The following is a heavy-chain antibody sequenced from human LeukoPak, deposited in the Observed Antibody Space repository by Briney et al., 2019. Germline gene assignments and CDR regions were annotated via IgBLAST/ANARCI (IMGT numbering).Heavy chain of an antibody. J-gene: IGHJ5*02. CDR3: ARGLIVATIGRHGWFDP. CDR2: ISAYNGNT. CDR1: GYTFTSYG. Sequence: GASVKVSCKASGYTFTSYGISWVRQAPGQGLEWMGWISAYNGNTNYAQKLQGTVTMTTDTSTSTAYMELRSLRSDDTAVYYCARGLIVATIGRHGWFDPWGQGTLVTVSS. V-gene: IGHV1-18*01. D-gene: IGHD5-12*01.